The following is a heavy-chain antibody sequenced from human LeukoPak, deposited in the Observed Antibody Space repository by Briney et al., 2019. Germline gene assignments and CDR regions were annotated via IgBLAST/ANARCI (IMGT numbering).Heavy chain of an antibody. CDR2: IYGGGDT. CDR3: AKDRYDYVWGSYRYGYNFDY. Sequence: PGGSLRLSCAASGFTVNNNYISWVRQAPGKGLECVSIIYGGGDTYYADSVKGRFTISRDNSKNTLYLQMNSLRAEDTAVYYCAKDRYDYVWGSYRYGYNFDYWGQGTLVTVSS. V-gene: IGHV3-66*01. D-gene: IGHD3-16*02. CDR1: GFTVNNNY. J-gene: IGHJ4*02.